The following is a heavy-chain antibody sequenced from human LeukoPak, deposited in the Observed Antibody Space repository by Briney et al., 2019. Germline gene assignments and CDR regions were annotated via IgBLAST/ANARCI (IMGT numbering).Heavy chain of an antibody. Sequence: GASVKVSCKASGNTFTGYYIHWVRQAPGQGLEWMGRINPNSGGTNYAQKFQGKVTMTRDTSISTAYMELTRLRSDDTAVYYCARGYCSGGSCYSNDAFGIWGQGTMVTVSS. D-gene: IGHD2-15*01. CDR3: ARGYCSGGSCYSNDAFGI. J-gene: IGHJ3*02. V-gene: IGHV1-2*06. CDR1: GNTFTGYY. CDR2: INPNSGGT.